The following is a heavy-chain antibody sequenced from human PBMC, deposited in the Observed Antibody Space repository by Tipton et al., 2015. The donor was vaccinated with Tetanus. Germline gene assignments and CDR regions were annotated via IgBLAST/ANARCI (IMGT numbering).Heavy chain of an antibody. Sequence: RSLRLSCAASGFIFNDYAMHWVRQVTGKGLEWVSGISGSGGSKVYTDSVKGRFTISRDNAKNSLYLHMSSLRPEDTALYFCARAVRGRNVFDIWGQGTVVTVSP. V-gene: IGHV3-9*01. CDR1: GFIFNDYA. CDR2: ISGSGGSK. J-gene: IGHJ3*02. D-gene: IGHD3-10*01. CDR3: ARAVRGRNVFDI.